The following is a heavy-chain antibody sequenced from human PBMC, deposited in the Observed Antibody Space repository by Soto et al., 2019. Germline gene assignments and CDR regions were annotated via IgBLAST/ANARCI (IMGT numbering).Heavy chain of an antibody. CDR2: ISGRGGST. D-gene: IGHD4-4*01. J-gene: IGHJ4*02. CDR1: GFNFSSNS. Sequence: EVQLLESGGGLVQPGGYLKLSCAASGFNFSSNSMSWVRQAPGKGLEWVSGISGRGGSTYYANSVKGRFTISRDNSENMLYLQIYSLRAEDTAVYFCAKSRGDSWTTYYFDYWGQGTLITVSS. V-gene: IGHV3-23*01. CDR3: AKSRGDSWTTYYFDY.